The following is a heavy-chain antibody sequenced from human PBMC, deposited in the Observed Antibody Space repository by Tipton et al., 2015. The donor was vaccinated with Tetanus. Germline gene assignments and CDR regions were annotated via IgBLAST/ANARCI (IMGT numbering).Heavy chain of an antibody. Sequence: TLSLTCTVSGDSISRSSSYWGWIRQPPGRRLEWIGSISYSGITYYNPSLKSRVTMSGDTSTNHFSLSLTSVTAVDAAVYYCARHWFELRGFDYWGQGALVTVSS. CDR1: GDSISRSSSY. V-gene: IGHV4-39*01. J-gene: IGHJ4*02. D-gene: IGHD1-7*01. CDR2: ISYSGIT. CDR3: ARHWFELRGFDY.